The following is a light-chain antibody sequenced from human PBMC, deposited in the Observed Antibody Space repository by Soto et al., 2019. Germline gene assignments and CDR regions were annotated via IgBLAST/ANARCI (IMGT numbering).Light chain of an antibody. CDR3: SSYTTGNTRQIV. Sequence: QSALTQPSSGSGSPGQSITISYTGTSSDVGGYNYVSWYQHHPGKAPKLMIFDVSNRPSGVSNRFSGSKSGNTASLTISGLQPEDEADYYCSSYTTGNTRQIVFGTGTKVTVL. CDR2: DVS. J-gene: IGLJ1*01. V-gene: IGLV2-14*03. CDR1: SSDVGGYNY.